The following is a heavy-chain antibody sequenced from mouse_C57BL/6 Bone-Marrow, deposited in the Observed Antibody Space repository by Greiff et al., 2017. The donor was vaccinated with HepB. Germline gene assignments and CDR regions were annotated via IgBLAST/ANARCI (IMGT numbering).Heavy chain of an antibody. Sequence: QVQLQQPGAELVKPGASVKMSCKASGYTFTSYWITWVKQRPGQGLEWIGDIYPGSGSTNYNEKFKSKATLTADKSSSTAYMELRSLTSEDSAVYFCARSGDWDVDYWGQGTTLTVSS. CDR3: ARSGDWDVDY. J-gene: IGHJ2*01. CDR2: IYPGSGST. V-gene: IGHV1-55*01. CDR1: GYTFTSYW. D-gene: IGHD4-1*01.